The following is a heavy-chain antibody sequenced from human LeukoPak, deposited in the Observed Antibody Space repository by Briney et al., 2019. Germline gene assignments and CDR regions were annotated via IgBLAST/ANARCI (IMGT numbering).Heavy chain of an antibody. Sequence: GGSLRLSCAASGFTFSSYSMHWVRQAPGKGLVWVSRIDNDGSSTVYADSVKGRFTISRDNAKNTLYLQMNSLGAEDTALYYCAPSPAALQDYWGQGILVTVSS. CDR3: APSPAALQDY. CDR2: IDNDGSST. V-gene: IGHV3-74*01. D-gene: IGHD4-11*01. CDR1: GFTFSSYS. J-gene: IGHJ4*02.